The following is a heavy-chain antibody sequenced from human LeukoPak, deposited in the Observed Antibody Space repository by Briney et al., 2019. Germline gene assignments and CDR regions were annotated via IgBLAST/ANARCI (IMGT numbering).Heavy chain of an antibody. Sequence: SQTLSLTCTVSGGSIGSGGYYWSWIRQHPGKGLEWIGYIYYSGSTYYNPSLKSRVTISVDTSKNQFSLKLSSVTAADTAVYYRARAHGSGWYGYYFDYWGQGTLVTVSS. V-gene: IGHV4-31*03. J-gene: IGHJ4*02. CDR1: GGSIGSGGYY. CDR3: ARAHGSGWYGYYFDY. D-gene: IGHD6-19*01. CDR2: IYYSGST.